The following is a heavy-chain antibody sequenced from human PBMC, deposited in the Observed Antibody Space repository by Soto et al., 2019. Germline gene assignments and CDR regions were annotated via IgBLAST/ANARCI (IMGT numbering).Heavy chain of an antibody. J-gene: IGHJ6*02. CDR2: ISGSGGST. Sequence: EVQLLESGGGLVQPGGSLRLSCAASGFTFSSYAMSWVRQAPGKGLEWVSAISGSGGSTYYADSVKGRFTISRDNSKNTLYLQMNSRRAEDTAVYYCAKDARYCSGGSCYYYGMDVWGQGTTVTVSS. CDR1: GFTFSSYA. V-gene: IGHV3-23*01. D-gene: IGHD2-15*01. CDR3: AKDARYCSGGSCYYYGMDV.